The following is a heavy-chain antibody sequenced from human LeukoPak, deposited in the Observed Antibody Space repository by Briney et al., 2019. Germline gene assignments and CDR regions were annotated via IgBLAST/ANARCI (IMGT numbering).Heavy chain of an antibody. J-gene: IGHJ4*02. CDR3: ARDSGGRGQFDF. Sequence: ASVKVSCKASGYTFTSYGISWVRQAPGQGLEWMGWIGPNNGNTNYAQKLQGRVTMTTDTSTGTAYMELRSLRSDDTAVYYCARDSGGRGQFDFWGQGTLVTVSS. CDR2: IGPNNGNT. CDR1: GYTFTSYG. D-gene: IGHD3-16*01. V-gene: IGHV1-18*01.